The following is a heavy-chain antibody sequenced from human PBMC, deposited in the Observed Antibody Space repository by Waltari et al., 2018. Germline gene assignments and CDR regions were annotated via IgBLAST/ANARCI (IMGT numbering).Heavy chain of an antibody. CDR1: GFTFSSYG. CDR3: ARVGYDFWSGYYSI. CDR2: IWDDGSKK. Sequence: QVQLVESGGGVVQPGRSLRLSCAASGFTFSSYGMHWVRQAPGKGVEGVAVIWDDGSKKYYADSVKGRFTISRDNSKNTLYLQMNSLRAEDTAVYYCARVGYDFWSGYYSIWGQGTLVTVSS. D-gene: IGHD3-3*01. V-gene: IGHV3-33*01. J-gene: IGHJ4*02.